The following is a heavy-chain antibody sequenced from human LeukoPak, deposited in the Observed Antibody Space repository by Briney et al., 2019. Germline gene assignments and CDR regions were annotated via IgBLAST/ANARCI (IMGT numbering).Heavy chain of an antibody. D-gene: IGHD2-2*01. CDR3: ARNDIVVVPGPLNP. CDR2: IIPIFGTA. CDR1: GYTFTSYG. V-gene: IGHV1-69*13. Sequence: SVKVSCKASGYTFTSYGISWVRQAPGQGLEWMGGIIPIFGTANYAQKFQGRVTITADESTSTAYMELSSLRSEDTAVYYCARNDIVVVPGPLNPWGQGTLVTVSS. J-gene: IGHJ5*02.